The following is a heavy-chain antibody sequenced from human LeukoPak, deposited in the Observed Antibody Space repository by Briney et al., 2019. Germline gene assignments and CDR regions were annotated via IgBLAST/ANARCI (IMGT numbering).Heavy chain of an antibody. CDR3: ARVARWLQFDYFDY. J-gene: IGHJ4*02. CDR1: GGSFSGYY. Sequence: PETLSLTCAVYGGSFSGYYWSWIRQPPGKGLEWIGEINHSGSTNYNPSLKSRVTISVDTSKNQFSLKLSSVTAADTAVYYCARVARWLQFDYFDYWRQGTQVTVSS. CDR2: INHSGST. V-gene: IGHV4-34*01. D-gene: IGHD5-24*01.